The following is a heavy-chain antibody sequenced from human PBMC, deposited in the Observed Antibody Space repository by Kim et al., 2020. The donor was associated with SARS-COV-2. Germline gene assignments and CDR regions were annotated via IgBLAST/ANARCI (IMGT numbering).Heavy chain of an antibody. CDR3: ARSIRRTGLDIDY. D-gene: IGHD2-2*03. J-gene: IGHJ4*02. CDR1: GYTFSSYY. CDR2: INPSVSGT. Sequence: ASVKVSCKASGYTFSSYYIHWVRQAPGQGLEWMGIINPSVSGTNYAQRFKGRVTMTRDTSTSTVYMELSSLRSDDTAVYYCARSIRRTGLDIDYWGQGTLVTVSS. V-gene: IGHV1-46*03.